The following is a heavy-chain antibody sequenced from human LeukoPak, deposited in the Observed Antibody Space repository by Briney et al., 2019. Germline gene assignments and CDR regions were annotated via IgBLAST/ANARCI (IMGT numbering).Heavy chain of an antibody. J-gene: IGHJ4*02. D-gene: IGHD2-15*01. CDR2: IYSFGMT. CDR3: ARDRAGDDSVVRLDY. Sequence: PSETLSPTCTVSGDSIQNYYWSWIRQPAGGGLEWIGRIYSFGMTDYNPSLTSRVTMSVDTSKKQFSLTLRSVTAADTAMYYCARDRAGDDSVVRLDYWGQGILVTVSS. CDR1: GDSIQNYY. V-gene: IGHV4-4*07.